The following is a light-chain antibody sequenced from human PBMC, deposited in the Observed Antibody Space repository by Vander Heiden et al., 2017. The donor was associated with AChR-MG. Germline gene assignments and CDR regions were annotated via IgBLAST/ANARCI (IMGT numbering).Light chain of an antibody. J-gene: IGKJ1*01. V-gene: IGKV4-1*01. CDR2: WAS. CDR1: QPILYTSNNKNH. Sequence: DIVMTQSPDSLAVSLGERATIYCKSSQPILYTSNNKNHLSWYQQKPGQPPKLLIYWASTRGSGVPDRFSGSGSGTDFSLTISSLQAEDVALYYCQQYYTTPRAFGQGTRVDVK. CDR3: QQYYTTPRA.